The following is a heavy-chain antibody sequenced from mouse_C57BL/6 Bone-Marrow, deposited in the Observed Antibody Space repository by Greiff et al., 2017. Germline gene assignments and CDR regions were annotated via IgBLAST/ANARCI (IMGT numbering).Heavy chain of an antibody. CDR3: APDLSFYSNYRAMDY. CDR2: INPSNGGT. D-gene: IGHD2-5*01. V-gene: IGHV1-53*01. J-gene: IGHJ4*01. CDR1: GYTFTSYW. Sequence: QVQLQQPGTELVKPGASVKLSCKASGYTFTSYWMHWVKQRPGQGLEWIGNINPSNGGTNYNEKFKSKATLTVDKSSSTAYMQRSSLTSEDSAVYYCAPDLSFYSNYRAMDYWGQGTSVTVSS.